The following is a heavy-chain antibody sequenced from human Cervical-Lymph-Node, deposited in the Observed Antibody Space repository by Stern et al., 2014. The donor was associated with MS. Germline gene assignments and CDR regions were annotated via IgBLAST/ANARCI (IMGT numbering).Heavy chain of an antibody. CDR3: AHDTVDSGYDSGNWFDP. J-gene: IGHJ5*02. V-gene: IGHV2-5*02. CDR1: GFSLSTSGVG. D-gene: IGHD5-12*01. Sequence: QITLKESGPTLVKPTQTLTLTCTFSGFSLSTSGVGVGWIRQPPGKALEXLALIYWDDDKRYSPSLKSRLTITKDTSKNQVVLTMTNMDPVDTATYYCAHDTVDSGYDSGNWFDPWGQGTLVTVSS. CDR2: IYWDDDK.